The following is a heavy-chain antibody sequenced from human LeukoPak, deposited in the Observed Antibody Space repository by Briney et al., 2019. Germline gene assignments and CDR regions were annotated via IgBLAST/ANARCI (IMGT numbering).Heavy chain of an antibody. J-gene: IGHJ4*02. CDR3: AKGYSTNWYLFDY. CDR1: GFTFSSYV. V-gene: IGHV3-23*01. D-gene: IGHD6-13*01. CDR2: ISGSGGST. Sequence: PGGSLRLSCAASGFTFSSYVMTWVRQAPGKGLEWVSGISGSGGSTYYADSVKGRFTISRDNSKHTPYLQMNSLSVEDTALYYCAKGYSTNWYLFDYWGQGSLVTVSS.